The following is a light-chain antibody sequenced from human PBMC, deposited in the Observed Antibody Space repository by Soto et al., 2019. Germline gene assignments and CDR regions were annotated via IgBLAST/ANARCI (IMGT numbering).Light chain of an antibody. CDR2: DVS. Sequence: QSALTQPRSVSGSLGQSVTISCTGTSSDVGTYNYVSWYQQHPVKAPKVMIYDVSERPSGVPARFSGSKSGNTASLTISGLQAEDEADYYCCSYAGSPRYVLGTGTKLTVL. J-gene: IGLJ1*01. V-gene: IGLV2-11*01. CDR1: SSDVGTYNY. CDR3: CSYAGSPRYV.